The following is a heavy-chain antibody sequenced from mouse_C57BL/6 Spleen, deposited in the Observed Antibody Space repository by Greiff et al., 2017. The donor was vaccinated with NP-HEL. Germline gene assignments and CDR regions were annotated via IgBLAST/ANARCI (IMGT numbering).Heavy chain of an antibody. Sequence: EVQLQESGGGLVKPGGSLKLSCAASGFTFSSYAMSWVRQTPEKRLEWVANISDGGSYTYYPDNVKGRFTISRDNAKNNLYLQMSHLKSEDTAMYYCARDSGWLLLLYAMDYWGQGTSVTVSS. CDR1: GFTFSSYA. V-gene: IGHV5-4*01. CDR3: ARDSGWLLLLYAMDY. J-gene: IGHJ4*01. CDR2: ISDGGSYT. D-gene: IGHD2-3*01.